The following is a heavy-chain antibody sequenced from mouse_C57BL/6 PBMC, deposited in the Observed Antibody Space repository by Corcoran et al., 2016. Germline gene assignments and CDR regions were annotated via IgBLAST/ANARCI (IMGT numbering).Heavy chain of an antibody. CDR3: ALGSSPYYVDY. CDR1: GYTFTDYY. V-gene: IGHV1-26*01. CDR2: INPNNGGT. D-gene: IGHD1-1*01. Sequence: EVQLQQSGPELVKPGASVKISCKASGYTFTDYYMNWVKQSHGKSLEWIGDINPNNGGTSYNQKFKGKATLTVDKSSSTAYMELRSLTSEDSAVYYCALGSSPYYVDYWGQGTTLTVSS. J-gene: IGHJ2*01.